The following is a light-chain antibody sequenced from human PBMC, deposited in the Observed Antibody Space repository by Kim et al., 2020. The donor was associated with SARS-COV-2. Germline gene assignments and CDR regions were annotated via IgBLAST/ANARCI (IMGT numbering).Light chain of an antibody. CDR3: QAWDSSTAWV. CDR2: QDS. CDR1: KLGDNF. Sequence: VSPGKPATSPCSGEKLGDNFSFLYQKKPAQPPVLVIYQDSKRPPGIPGRFSGPNSGNTATLTISGPRGMDGATYYCQAWDSSTAWVFGGGTQLTVL. V-gene: IGLV3-1*01. J-gene: IGLJ3*02.